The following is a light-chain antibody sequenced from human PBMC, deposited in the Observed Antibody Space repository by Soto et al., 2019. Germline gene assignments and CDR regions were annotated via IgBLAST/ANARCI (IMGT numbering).Light chain of an antibody. CDR2: GAS. Sequence: EIGLTQSPGTLSLSPGERATLSCRASQSVSSSYLAWYQQKPGQAPRLLIYGASSGATGIPRRFSGSGSATDFPLAISRLEPEAFAVYYCQQYGRSPLTFGPGTKVDIK. CDR1: QSVSSSY. CDR3: QQYGRSPLT. V-gene: IGKV3-20*01. J-gene: IGKJ3*01.